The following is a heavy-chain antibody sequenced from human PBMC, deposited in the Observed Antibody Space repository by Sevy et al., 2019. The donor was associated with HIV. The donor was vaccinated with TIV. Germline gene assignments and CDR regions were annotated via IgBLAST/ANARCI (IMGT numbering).Heavy chain of an antibody. CDR1: GYTFTSQY. V-gene: IGHV1-46*01. CDR2: INPSGGST. CDR3: ARDSDNYDILTGYYPFDY. D-gene: IGHD3-9*01. J-gene: IGHJ4*02. Sequence: ASVKVSCKASGYTFTSQYMHWVRQAPGQGLECMGIINPSGGSTSYAQKFQGRVTMTRDTSTSTVYMELSSLRSEDTAVYYCARDSDNYDILTGYYPFDYWGQGTLVTVSS.